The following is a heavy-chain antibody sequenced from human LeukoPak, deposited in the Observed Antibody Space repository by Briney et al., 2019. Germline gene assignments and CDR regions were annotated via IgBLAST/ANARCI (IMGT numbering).Heavy chain of an antibody. V-gene: IGHV4-34*01. D-gene: IGHD6-13*01. Sequence: SETLSLTCAVYGGSFSGYYWSWIRQPPGKGLEWIGEINHSGSTNYNPSLKSRVTISVDTSKNQFSLKLSSVTAADTAVYYCARGTESSSSWYYYYYGMDVWGQGTTVTVSS. CDR3: ARGTESSSSWYYYYYGMDV. J-gene: IGHJ6*02. CDR1: GGSFSGYY. CDR2: INHSGST.